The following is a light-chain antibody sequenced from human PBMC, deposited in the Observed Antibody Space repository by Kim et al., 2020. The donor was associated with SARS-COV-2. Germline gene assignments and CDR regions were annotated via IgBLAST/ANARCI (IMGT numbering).Light chain of an antibody. Sequence: ALGQTVRTRCRGDGLRRCPATWYQPKPGQAAVLVVFGQSNRPSAVPDRSAASSAGIADTLTITEAQAEDEADYYCNSRDSSDKRVVFGGGTHLTVL. CDR2: GQS. CDR1: GLRRCP. V-gene: IGLV3-19*01. J-gene: IGLJ2*01. CDR3: NSRDSSDKRVV.